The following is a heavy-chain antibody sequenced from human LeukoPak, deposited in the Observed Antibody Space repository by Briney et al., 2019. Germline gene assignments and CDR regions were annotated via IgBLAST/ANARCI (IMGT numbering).Heavy chain of an antibody. V-gene: IGHV1-69*05. CDR2: IIPIFGTA. CDR3: ATPTYADAFDI. D-gene: IGHD2/OR15-2a*01. CDR1: GGTFSSYA. J-gene: IGHJ3*02. Sequence: SVKVSCKASGGTFSSYAISWVRQAPGQGLEWMGGIIPIFGTANYAQKFQGRVAITTDESTSTAYMELSSLRSEDTAVYYCATPTYADAFDIWGQGTMVTVSS.